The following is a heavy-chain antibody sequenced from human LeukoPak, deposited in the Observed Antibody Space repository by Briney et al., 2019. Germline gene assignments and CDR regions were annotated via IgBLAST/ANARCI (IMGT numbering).Heavy chain of an antibody. D-gene: IGHD3-10*01. J-gene: IGHJ6*03. CDR3: AKVWSSHYYYMDV. V-gene: IGHV3-30*02. CDR1: GFTFSSYG. CDR2: IRYDGSNK. Sequence: GGSLRLSCAASGFTFSSYGMHWVRQAPGKGLEWVAFIRYDGSNKYYADSVKGRFTISRDNSKNTLYLQMNSLRAEDTAVYYCAKVWSSHYYYMDVWGKGTTVTVSS.